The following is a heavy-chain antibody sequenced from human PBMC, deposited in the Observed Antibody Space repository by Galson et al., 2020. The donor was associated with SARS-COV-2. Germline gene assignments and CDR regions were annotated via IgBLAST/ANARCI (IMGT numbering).Heavy chain of an antibody. CDR1: GFTFGNYA. J-gene: IGHJ4*02. V-gene: IGHV3-23*01. CDR2: ISDVGDIT. Sequence: GGSLRLSCVVSGFTFGNYAMSWVRQAPGKGLEWVSAISDVGDITIYADSVKGRFTISRDNSKSTLYLYMKSLRAEDTARYYCAKVGLFFEGRLESSSYDYWGQGTLVTVSS. CDR3: AKVGLFFEGRLESSSYDY. D-gene: IGHD3-22*01.